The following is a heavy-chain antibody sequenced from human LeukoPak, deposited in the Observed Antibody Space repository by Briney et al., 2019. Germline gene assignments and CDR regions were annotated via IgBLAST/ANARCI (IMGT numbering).Heavy chain of an antibody. J-gene: IGHJ4*02. CDR2: IYTGGST. V-gene: IGHV4-4*09. CDR3: ARARRNPGIAAARRYYFDY. Sequence: PSQTLSLTCTVSGGPIRGYYWSWIRQPPGKGLEWIGYIYTGGSTNYNPSLKSRVTISVDTSKNQFSLKLSSVTAADTAVYYCARARRNPGIAAARRYYFDYWGQGTLVTVSS. D-gene: IGHD6-13*01. CDR1: GGPIRGYY.